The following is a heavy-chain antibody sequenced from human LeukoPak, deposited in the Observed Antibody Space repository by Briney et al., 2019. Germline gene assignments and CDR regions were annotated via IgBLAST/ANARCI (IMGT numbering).Heavy chain of an antibody. CDR3: ARQGDRITLPLGWFDP. D-gene: IGHD3-16*01. CDR1: GGSISSSSYY. V-gene: IGHV4-39*01. J-gene: IGHJ5*02. CDR2: IYYSGST. Sequence: KSSETLSLTCTVSGGSISSSSYYWGWIRQPPGKGLEWIGSIYYSGSTYYDPSLKSRVTISVDTSKNQFSLKLSSVTAADTAVYYCARQGDRITLPLGWFDPWGQGTLVTVSS.